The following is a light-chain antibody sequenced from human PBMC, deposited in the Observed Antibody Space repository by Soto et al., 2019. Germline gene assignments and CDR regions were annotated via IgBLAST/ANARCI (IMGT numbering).Light chain of an antibody. CDR2: GPN. J-gene: IGLJ2*01. V-gene: IGLV1-44*01. CDR3: ASWDDSLNGVV. CDR1: SSNIGSNT. Sequence: QLVLTQPPSASGTPGQRVTISCSGSSSNIGSNTVNWYQQLPGTAPKLLIYGPNARPSGVPDRFSGSKSGTSASLAISGLQSEDEADYYCASWDDSLNGVVFGGGTQLTVL.